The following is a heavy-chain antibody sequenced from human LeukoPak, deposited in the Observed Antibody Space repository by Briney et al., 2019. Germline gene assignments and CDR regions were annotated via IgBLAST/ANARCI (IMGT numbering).Heavy chain of an antibody. CDR1: GGSISSSSYY. D-gene: IGHD3-10*01. V-gene: IGHV4-39*07. CDR3: ARLLWFGERPFDY. Sequence: SETLSLTCTVSGGSISSSSYYWGWIRQSPGKGLEWIGSNYYNESTNYNPSLKSRVTISVDTSKNQFSLKLSSVTAADTAVYYCARLLWFGERPFDYWGQGTLVTVSS. J-gene: IGHJ4*02. CDR2: NYYNEST.